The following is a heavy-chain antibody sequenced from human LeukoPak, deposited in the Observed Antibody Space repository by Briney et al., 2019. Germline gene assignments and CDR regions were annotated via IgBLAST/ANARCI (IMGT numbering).Heavy chain of an antibody. CDR2: INPSGGST. CDR1: GYTLNSYY. D-gene: IGHD2-15*01. V-gene: IGHV1-46*02. Sequence: ASVKVSCKASGYTLNSYYMHWVRQAPGQGLEWMGIINPSGGSTSYAQKFQGRVTMTRDTSTSTVYMELSSLRSEDTAVYYCARDPPGCSGGSCYPSYYFDYWGQGTLVTVSS. CDR3: ARDPPGCSGGSCYPSYYFDY. J-gene: IGHJ4*02.